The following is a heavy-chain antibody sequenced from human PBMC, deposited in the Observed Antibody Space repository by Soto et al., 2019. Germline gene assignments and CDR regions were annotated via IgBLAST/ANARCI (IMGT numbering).Heavy chain of an antibody. CDR2: INPNSGGT. CDR1: GYTFTDYR. V-gene: IGHV1-2*02. D-gene: IGHD1-1*01. Sequence: QVQVVQSGAEVKKPGASVKVSCTASGYTFTDYRIHWVRQAPGQGLEWMGWINPNSGGTNYAQKFQGGVTMTRDTSISTAYMELSRLRSDDTAVYYCARDGTNAFDIWGQGTMVNVAS. CDR3: ARDGTNAFDI. J-gene: IGHJ3*02.